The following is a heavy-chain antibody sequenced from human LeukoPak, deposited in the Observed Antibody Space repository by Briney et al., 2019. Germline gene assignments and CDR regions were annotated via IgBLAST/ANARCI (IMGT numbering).Heavy chain of an antibody. Sequence: GGSLRLSCAASGFTFSSYSMNWVRQAPGKGLEWVSYISSSSSTIYYADSVKGRFTISRDNAKNSLYLQMNSLRAEDTAVYYCARGPPIVATEDYYYYYYMDVWGKGTTVTVSS. J-gene: IGHJ6*03. V-gene: IGHV3-48*01. CDR3: ARGPPIVATEDYYYYYYMDV. CDR2: ISSSSSTI. D-gene: IGHD5-12*01. CDR1: GFTFSSYS.